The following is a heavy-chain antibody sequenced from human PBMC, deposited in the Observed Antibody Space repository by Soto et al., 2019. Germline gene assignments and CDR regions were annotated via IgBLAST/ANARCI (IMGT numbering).Heavy chain of an antibody. V-gene: IGHV1-69*01. J-gene: IGHJ2*01. CDR1: GGTFSSYA. D-gene: IGHD6-13*01. CDR3: ARRDQQLVTIDYWYFDL. CDR2: IIPIFGTA. Sequence: QVQLVQSGAEVKKPGSSVKVSCKASGGTFSSYAISWVRQAPGQGLEWMGGIIPIFGTANYAQKFQGRVTITADESTSTAYMELSSLRSEDTAVYYCARRDQQLVTIDYWYFDLWGRGTLVTVSS.